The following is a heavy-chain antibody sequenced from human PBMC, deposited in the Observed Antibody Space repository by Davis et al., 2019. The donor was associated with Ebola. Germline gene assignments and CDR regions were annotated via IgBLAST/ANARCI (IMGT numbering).Heavy chain of an antibody. J-gene: IGHJ6*02. D-gene: IGHD5-24*01. CDR1: GFTFSSYA. CDR3: AKGMGTYYYYGMDV. CDR2: ISYDGSNK. Sequence: GESLKISCAASGFTFSSYAMHWVRQAPGKGLEWVAVISYDGSNKYYADSVKGRFTISRDNSKNTLYLQMNSLRAEDTAVYYCAKGMGTYYYYGMDVWGQGTTVTVSS. V-gene: IGHV3-30-3*01.